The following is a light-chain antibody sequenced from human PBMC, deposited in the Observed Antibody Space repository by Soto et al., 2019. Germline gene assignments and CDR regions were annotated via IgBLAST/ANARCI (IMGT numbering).Light chain of an antibody. Sequence: DIQLPRLQSSRPAPVGAKVTITCRASHNISYYLNWYQQKPGTAPQLLISAASTLQSGVPSRFSGRGSGTDFTLTISSLQPEDSATYYCQHSYSIPITFGQGTRLEIK. CDR1: HNISYY. CDR3: QHSYSIPIT. J-gene: IGKJ5*01. CDR2: AAS. V-gene: IGKV1-39*01.